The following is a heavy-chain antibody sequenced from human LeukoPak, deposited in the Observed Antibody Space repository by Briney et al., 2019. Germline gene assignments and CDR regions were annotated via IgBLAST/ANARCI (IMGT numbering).Heavy chain of an antibody. CDR2: ISWNSGAI. Sequence: GRSLRLSCVVSAFTFDDYAMHWVRQAPGKGLEWVSGISWNSGAISYADSVRGRFTISRDNAKNSLYLQMNSLRAEDTAVYYCAREIDPPDAFDIWGQGTMVTVSS. V-gene: IGHV3-9*01. CDR1: AFTFDDYA. J-gene: IGHJ3*02. CDR3: AREIDPPDAFDI.